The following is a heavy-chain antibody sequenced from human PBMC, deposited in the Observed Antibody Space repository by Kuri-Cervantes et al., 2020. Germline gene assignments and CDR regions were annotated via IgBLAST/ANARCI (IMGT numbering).Heavy chain of an antibody. CDR2: IKQDGSEK. CDR1: GFTFSNYA. CDR3: ARDRMVGGFDY. D-gene: IGHD3-10*01. J-gene: IGHJ4*02. V-gene: IGHV3-7*01. Sequence: GGSLRLSCAVSGFTFSNYAMNWVRQAPGKGLEWVANIKQDGSEKYYVDSVKGRFTIARDNAKNSLYLQMNSLRAEDTAVYDCARDRMVGGFDYWGQGTLVTVSS.